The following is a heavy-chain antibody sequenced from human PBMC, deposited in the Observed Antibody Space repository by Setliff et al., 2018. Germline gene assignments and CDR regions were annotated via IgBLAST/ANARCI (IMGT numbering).Heavy chain of an antibody. CDR3: ARPGLPLRYYYGMDV. J-gene: IGHJ6*02. V-gene: IGHV3-30-3*01. CDR2: ISFDGNNK. CDR1: GFTFSSYA. Sequence: GGSLRLSCTASGFTFSSYALHWVRQAPGKGLEWVAVISFDGNNKYYGDSVKGRFTISRDNSKNTQYLQMNSLRPEDTAVYYCARPGLPLRYYYGMDVWGQGTTVTV.